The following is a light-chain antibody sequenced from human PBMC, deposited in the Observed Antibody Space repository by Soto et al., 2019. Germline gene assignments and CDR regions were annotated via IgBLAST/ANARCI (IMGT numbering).Light chain of an antibody. V-gene: IGKV1-5*03. CDR2: KAS. Sequence: DIQMTQSPSTLSASVGDRVTITCRASQSISSWLAWYQQKPGKAPKLLIYKASILESGVPSRFSGSGFGTEFTLTISSLQPEDFATYYCQQSYSSPSGLTFGGGTKVDI. CDR3: QQSYSSPSGLT. J-gene: IGKJ4*01. CDR1: QSISSW.